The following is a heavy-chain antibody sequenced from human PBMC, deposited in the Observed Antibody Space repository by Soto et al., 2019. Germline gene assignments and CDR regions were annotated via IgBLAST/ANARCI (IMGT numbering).Heavy chain of an antibody. CDR2: IYWDDEL. CDR1: EVSLSPTSMG. CDR3: AHLTSEKRYFSAGYFDY. Sequence: SGPRLMNPTQTLTPTCAFSEVSLSPTSMGVGWIRRPPGKALEWVALIYWDDELRYSPSLKSWVSITKDTSKNQVLLTMTNMDPVDTATYYCAHLTSEKRYFSAGYFDYWGQ. D-gene: IGHD4-17*01. J-gene: IGHJ4*02. V-gene: IGHV2-5*02.